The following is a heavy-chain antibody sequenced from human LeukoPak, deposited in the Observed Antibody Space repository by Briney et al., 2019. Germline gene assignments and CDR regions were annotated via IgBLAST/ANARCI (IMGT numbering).Heavy chain of an antibody. CDR1: GXSISSYY. V-gene: IGHV4-59*01. CDR3: ARVLGGATHYLDY. CDR2: IYYSGST. D-gene: IGHD1-26*01. J-gene: IGHJ4*02. Sequence: SETLSLTCTVSGXSISSYYGSWIRQPPGKGLEWIGYIYYSGSTNYNPSLKSRVTISADTSKNQFSLKLSSVTAADTAVYYCARVLGGATHYLDYWGQGTLVTVSS.